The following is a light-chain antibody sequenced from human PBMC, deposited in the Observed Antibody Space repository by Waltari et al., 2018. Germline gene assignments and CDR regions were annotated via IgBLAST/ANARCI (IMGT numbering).Light chain of an antibody. CDR3: QQYHDYPWT. CDR1: QGVSTY. Sequence: AIRMTQSPSSLSASIGDRFPTSCRASQGVSTYLAWYKQKPGKAPSLLIHAASTLQSGVPSRFSGSGTGTDFTLTITCLQSEDFATYYCQQYHDYPWTFGQGTKVDI. CDR2: AAS. J-gene: IGKJ1*01. V-gene: IGKV1-8*01.